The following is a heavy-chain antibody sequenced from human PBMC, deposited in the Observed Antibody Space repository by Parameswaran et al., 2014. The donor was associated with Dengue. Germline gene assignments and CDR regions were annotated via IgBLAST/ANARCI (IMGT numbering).Heavy chain of an antibody. V-gene: IGHV3-23*01. CDR3: AKSRTIFGVVITAFRGIPALAAIDY. Sequence: WIRQPPGKRLEWVSAISGSGGSTYYADSVKGRFTISRDNSKNTLYLQMNSLRAEDTAVYYCAKSRTIFGVVITAFRGIPALAAIDYWGQGTLVTVSS. J-gene: IGHJ4*02. D-gene: IGHD3-3*01. CDR2: ISGSGGST.